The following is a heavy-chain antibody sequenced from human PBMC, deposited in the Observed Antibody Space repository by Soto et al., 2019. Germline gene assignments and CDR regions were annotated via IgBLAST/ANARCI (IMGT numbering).Heavy chain of an antibody. CDR1: GGSISSGGYS. V-gene: IGHV4-30-2*01. J-gene: IGHJ3*02. CDR3: ARVGGTGDDAFDI. Sequence: PSETLSLTCTVSGGSISSGGYSWSWIRQPPGKGLEWIGYIYHSGSTYYNPSLKSRVTISVDRSKNQFSLKLSSVTAADTAVYYCARVGGTGDDAFDIWGQGTMVTVS. CDR2: IYHSGST. D-gene: IGHD1-1*01.